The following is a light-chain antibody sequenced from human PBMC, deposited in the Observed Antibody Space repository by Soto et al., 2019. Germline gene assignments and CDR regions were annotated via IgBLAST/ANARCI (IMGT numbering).Light chain of an antibody. Sequence: QSVRTQPPSVSGDPGQRVTSSRTGSSSTIGAGYDVNWYQQLPGTAPKLLIYGNSNLPSGVPDRFSGSKSGTSASLAITGLQAEDGADYYCQSYDSSLSALFGGGTQLTVL. J-gene: IGLJ3*02. V-gene: IGLV1-40*01. CDR2: GNS. CDR1: SSTIGAGYD. CDR3: QSYDSSLSAL.